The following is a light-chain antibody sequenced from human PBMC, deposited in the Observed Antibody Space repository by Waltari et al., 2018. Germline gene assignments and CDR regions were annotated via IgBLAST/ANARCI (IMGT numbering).Light chain of an antibody. CDR1: TSDIGKYNY. CDR3: SPFTNSGTLV. J-gene: IGLJ2*01. V-gene: IGLV2-14*03. CDR2: DVT. Sequence: QSALSQPVSVSGSPGQSITISCTGTTSDIGKYNYVSWYQHHPGKAPKLLIYDVTKRPAGVSDRFSGSKSDIMASLTISGLQTEDEADYICSPFTNSGTLVFGGGTKLTVL.